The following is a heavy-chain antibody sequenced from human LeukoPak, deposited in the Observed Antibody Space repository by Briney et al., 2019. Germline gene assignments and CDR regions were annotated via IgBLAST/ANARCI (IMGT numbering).Heavy chain of an antibody. J-gene: IGHJ5*02. CDR2: INLSGST. CDR3: ARDVYRKAYGGYGGFDP. CDR1: GGSFSGYY. V-gene: IGHV4-34*01. D-gene: IGHD4-17*01. Sequence: PSETLSLTCAVYGGSFSGYYWSWIRQPPGKGLEWIGEINLSGSTNYNPSLNSRVTISVDTSKNQFSLKLSSVTAADAAVYYCARDVYRKAYGGYGGFDPWGQGTLVTVSS.